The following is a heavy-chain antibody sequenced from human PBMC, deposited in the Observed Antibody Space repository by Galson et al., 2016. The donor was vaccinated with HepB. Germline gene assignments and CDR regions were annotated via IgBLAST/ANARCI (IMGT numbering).Heavy chain of an antibody. Sequence: SVKVSCKASGGTFSSYTLNWVRQAPGQGLEWMGRIIPILGIANYAQKFQGRVTITADKSTSTAYMELSSLRSGDTAVYYWAKDVGTTVLIYYYYGMDVWGQGTTVTVSS. CDR3: AKDVGTTVLIYYYYGMDV. V-gene: IGHV1-69*04. D-gene: IGHD4-23*01. CDR1: GGTFSSYT. J-gene: IGHJ6*02. CDR2: IIPILGIA.